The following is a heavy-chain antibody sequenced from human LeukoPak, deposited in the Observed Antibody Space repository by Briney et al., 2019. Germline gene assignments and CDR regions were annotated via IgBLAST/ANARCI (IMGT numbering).Heavy chain of an antibody. D-gene: IGHD3-9*01. CDR1: GGSISSYY. CDR3: AIRKYYDILTGYYPIDY. J-gene: IGHJ4*02. V-gene: IGHV4-59*01. Sequence: PSETLSLTCTVSGGSISSYYWSWIRQPPGKGLEWIGYIYYSGSTNYNPSLKSRVTISVDTSKNQFSLKLSSVTAADTAVYYCAIRKYYDILTGYYPIDYWGQGTLVTVSS. CDR2: IYYSGST.